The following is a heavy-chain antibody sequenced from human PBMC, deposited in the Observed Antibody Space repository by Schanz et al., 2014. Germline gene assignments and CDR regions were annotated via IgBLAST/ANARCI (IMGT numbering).Heavy chain of an antibody. CDR3: ARGLVRYFAY. CDR1: GYTFTDYH. D-gene: IGHD2-8*02. V-gene: IGHV1-2*02. CDR2: INPNSGAT. J-gene: IGHJ4*02. Sequence: QVQLVQSGAEVKKPGASVKVSCKSSGYTFTDYHIHWVRQAPGQGLEWLGWINPNSGATIYAQNFQGRVTMTRDTSISTAYMELSRLRSDDTAVYYCARGLVRYFAYWGQGTLVTVSS.